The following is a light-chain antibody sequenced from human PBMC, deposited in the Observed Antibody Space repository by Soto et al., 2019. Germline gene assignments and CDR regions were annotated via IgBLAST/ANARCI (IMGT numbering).Light chain of an antibody. V-gene: IGKV3-20*01. J-gene: IGKJ1*01. CDR1: QSVSNNY. CDR3: QQYGSSGT. Sequence: EIVLTQSPGTLSLSPGERATLSCRASQSVSNNYLAWYQQKAGQAPRLLIYGASNRATGIPDRFSGSGSGTDFTLTISRLEPEDFAVYYCQQYGSSGTFGQGTKV. CDR2: GAS.